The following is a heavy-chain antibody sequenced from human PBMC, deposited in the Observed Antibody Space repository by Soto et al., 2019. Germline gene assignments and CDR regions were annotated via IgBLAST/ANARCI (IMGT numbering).Heavy chain of an antibody. CDR3: ARDKVVGPTTLDY. J-gene: IGHJ4*02. CDR2: IKEDGSEK. V-gene: IGHV3-7*03. CDR1: GFTFSTYW. D-gene: IGHD1-26*01. Sequence: EVQLVESGGGLVQPGGSLGLSCVVSGFTFSTYWMTWVRQAPGKGLEWVANIKEDGSEKYYLDSVKGRFTIYRDNAKNSLYLQMNSLRAEDTAVYYCARDKVVGPTTLDYWGQGTLVTVSS.